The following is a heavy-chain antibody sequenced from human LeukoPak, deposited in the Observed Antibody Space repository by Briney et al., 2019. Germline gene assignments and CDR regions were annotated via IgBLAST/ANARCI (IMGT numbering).Heavy chain of an antibody. CDR3: ARSNGSGKEWFDP. CDR1: GYTFTSYD. D-gene: IGHD3-10*01. V-gene: IGHV1-8*01. Sequence: ASVKVSCKASGYTFTSYDVNWVRQATGQGLEWMGWMNPNSGDTGYAQKFQGRVTMTRNTSISTAYMELSSLRSEDTAVYYCARSNGSGKEWFDPWGQGTLVTVSS. J-gene: IGHJ5*02. CDR2: MNPNSGDT.